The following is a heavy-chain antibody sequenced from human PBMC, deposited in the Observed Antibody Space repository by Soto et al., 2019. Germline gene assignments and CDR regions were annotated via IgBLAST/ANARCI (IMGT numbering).Heavy chain of an antibody. D-gene: IGHD3-9*01. V-gene: IGHV1-18*01. J-gene: IGHJ5*02. CDR1: GYTFTSYG. Sequence: ASVKVSCKASGYTFTSYGISWVRQAPGQGLEWMGWISAYNGNTNYAQKLQGRVTMTTDTSTSTAYMELRSLRSDDTAVYYCARVGRDDILTGVNCFDPWGQGTRVTVAS. CDR2: ISAYNGNT. CDR3: ARVGRDDILTGVNCFDP.